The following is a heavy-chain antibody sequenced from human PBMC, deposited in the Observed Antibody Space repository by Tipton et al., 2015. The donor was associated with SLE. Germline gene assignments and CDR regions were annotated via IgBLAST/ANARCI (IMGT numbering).Heavy chain of an antibody. CDR3: ARVEASSWYGGAFDI. CDR2: INSSGGST. V-gene: IGHV1-46*01. D-gene: IGHD6-13*01. J-gene: IGHJ3*02. CDR1: EYTFTTYY. Sequence: QLVQSGAEVKKPGASVKVSCKASEYTFTTYYTHWVRQAPGQGLEWMGMINSSGGSTNYAQEFQGRVTMTRDTSTGTVYMELSRLRSEDTAVYYCARVEASSWYGGAFDIWGQGTMVTVSS.